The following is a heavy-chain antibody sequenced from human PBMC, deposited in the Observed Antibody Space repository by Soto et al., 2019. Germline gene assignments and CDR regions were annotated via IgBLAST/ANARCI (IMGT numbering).Heavy chain of an antibody. D-gene: IGHD3-9*01. J-gene: IGHJ5*01. Sequence: QVQLVQSGAEVKKPGASVKVSCKASGYTFTSYGISWVRQAPGQGLEWMGWISAYNGNTNYAQKLQGRVTMTTDTSKSTAYMGLRSLRSDDTAVYYCARAASILRYFDGLGYNWFDSWGQGTLVTVSS. CDR2: ISAYNGNT. CDR3: ARAASILRYFDGLGYNWFDS. V-gene: IGHV1-18*01. CDR1: GYTFTSYG.